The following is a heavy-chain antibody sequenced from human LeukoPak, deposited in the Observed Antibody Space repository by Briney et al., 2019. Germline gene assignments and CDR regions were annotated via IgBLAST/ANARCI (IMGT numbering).Heavy chain of an antibody. CDR2: ITSSDDST. Sequence: GGSLRLSCEASGFTFSNYAMSWVRQAPGKGLEWVSTITSSDDSTYYADSVKGRFTISRDNSKNTLYLQMNSLRAEDTAVYYCAKGHKWELPATFDYWGQGTLVTVSS. V-gene: IGHV3-23*01. J-gene: IGHJ4*02. D-gene: IGHD1-26*01. CDR1: GFTFSNYA. CDR3: AKGHKWELPATFDY.